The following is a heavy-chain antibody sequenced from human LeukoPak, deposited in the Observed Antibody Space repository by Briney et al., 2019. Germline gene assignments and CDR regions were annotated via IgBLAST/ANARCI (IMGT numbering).Heavy chain of an antibody. V-gene: IGHV3-33*01. J-gene: IGHJ4*02. CDR1: GFTFSTYG. CDR3: AGDSPHGGAYSFEY. CDR2: IWHDGSNK. D-gene: IGHD3-10*01. Sequence: PGGSLRLSCAASGFTFSTYGMHWVRQAPGKGLEWLALIWHDGSNKYYADSVKGRFTISRDNSKNTLYLQLNSLRAEDTGVYYCAGDSPHGGAYSFEYWGQGTLVTVSS.